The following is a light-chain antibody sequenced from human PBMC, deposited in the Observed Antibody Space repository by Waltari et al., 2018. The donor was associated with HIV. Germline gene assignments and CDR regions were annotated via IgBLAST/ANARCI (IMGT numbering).Light chain of an antibody. CDR3: SSYAGSNNLL. V-gene: IGLV2-8*01. Sequence: QSALTQPPSASGSPGQAVTISCTGTSSDVGGYNYVSWYQQHPGKATKPMMYEVSRRPNGVPARFTGSKPGNQDSLTVSGLQAEEEADYYCSSYAGSNNLLFGGGTKLTVL. J-gene: IGLJ2*01. CDR1: SSDVGGYNY. CDR2: EVS.